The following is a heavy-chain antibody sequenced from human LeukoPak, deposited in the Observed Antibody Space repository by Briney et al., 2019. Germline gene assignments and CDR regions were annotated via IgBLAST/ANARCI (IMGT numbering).Heavy chain of an antibody. V-gene: IGHV4-59*12. CDR2: IYYSGST. D-gene: IGHD6-19*01. J-gene: IGHJ4*02. CDR3: ARGMRSSGWYSLVY. CDR1: GGSISSYY. Sequence: PSETLSLTCTVSGGSISSYYWSWIRQPPGKGLEWIGYIYYSGSTNYNPSLKSRVTISVDTSKNQFSLKLSSVTAADTAVYYCARGMRSSGWYSLVYWGQGTLVTVSS.